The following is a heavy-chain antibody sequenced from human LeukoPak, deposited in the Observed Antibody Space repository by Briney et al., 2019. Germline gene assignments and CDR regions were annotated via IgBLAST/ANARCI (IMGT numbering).Heavy chain of an antibody. CDR3: ARDLGSSSWGDAFDI. V-gene: IGHV3-48*03. CDR1: GFTFSSYE. J-gene: IGHJ3*02. D-gene: IGHD6-13*01. CDR2: ISSSGSTI. Sequence: GGSLRLSCAASGFTFSSYEMNWVRQAPGKGLEWVSYISSSGSTIYYADSVKGRFTISRDNAKNSLYLQMNSLRAEDTAVYYCARDLGSSSWGDAFDIWGQGTMVTVSS.